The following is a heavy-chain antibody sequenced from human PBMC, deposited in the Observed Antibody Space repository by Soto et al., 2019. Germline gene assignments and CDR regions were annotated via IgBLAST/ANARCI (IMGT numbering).Heavy chain of an antibody. V-gene: IGHV3-66*01. CDR1: GFTVSTHY. Sequence: EVLLVESGGGLVQPGGSLRLSCAASGFTVSTHYMTWVRQAPGKGLEWVSVMFYGGSTYYADSVKGRFTISRDDSENTLYLQMNSLRAEDTAVYYCATTGMGITLYYYYHGMDVWGQGTTVTVSS. CDR3: ATTGMGITLYYYYHGMDV. J-gene: IGHJ6*02. D-gene: IGHD3-10*01. CDR2: MFYGGST.